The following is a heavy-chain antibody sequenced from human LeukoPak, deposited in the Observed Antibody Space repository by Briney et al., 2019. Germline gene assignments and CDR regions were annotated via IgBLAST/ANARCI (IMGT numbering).Heavy chain of an antibody. CDR3: ARKGSLRYFDWAPKNWFDP. CDR2: ISAYNGNT. J-gene: IGHJ5*02. CDR1: GYTFTRYA. Sequence: ASVKVSCKASGYTFTRYAMNWVRQAPGQGLEWMGWISAYNGNTNYAQRLQGRVTMTTDTSTSTAYMELRSLRSDDTAVYYCARKGSLRYFDWAPKNWFDPWGQGTLVTVSS. V-gene: IGHV1-18*01. D-gene: IGHD3-9*01.